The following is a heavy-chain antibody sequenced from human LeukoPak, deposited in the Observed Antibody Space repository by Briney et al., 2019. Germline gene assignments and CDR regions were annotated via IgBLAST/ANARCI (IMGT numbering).Heavy chain of an antibody. V-gene: IGHV3-23*01. CDR1: GFTFSSYA. CDR3: AKDLEGYHAYMDV. D-gene: IGHD5-18*01. CDR2: ISGSGGNT. Sequence: GGSLRLSCAASGFTFSSYAMSWVRQAPGKGLEWVSVISGSGGNTYYADFVKGRFTFSRDNSKNTLYLQMNSLRAEDTAVYYCAKDLEGYHAYMDVWGKGTTVTVSS. J-gene: IGHJ6*03.